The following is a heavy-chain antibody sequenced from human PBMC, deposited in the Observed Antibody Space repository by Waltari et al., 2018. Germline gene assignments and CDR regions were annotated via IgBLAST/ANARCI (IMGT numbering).Heavy chain of an antibody. CDR3: ARDPGFSEFDL. V-gene: IGHV3-7*01. Sequence: EVQLVESGGGLVQPGGSLRLSCAASGFTFNIYWMSWVRQAPGKGLEVVANINQDGSEKSYVDSVKGRFTISRDNAKNSMSLQMSSLRAKDAAVYYCARDPGFSEFDLWGQGTLVSISA. CDR1: GFTFNIYW. CDR2: INQDGSEK. J-gene: IGHJ3*01.